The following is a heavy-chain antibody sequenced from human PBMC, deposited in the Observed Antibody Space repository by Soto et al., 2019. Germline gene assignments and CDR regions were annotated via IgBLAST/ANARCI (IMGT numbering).Heavy chain of an antibody. J-gene: IGHJ4*02. CDR2: INHSGST. D-gene: IGHD1-26*01. V-gene: IGHV4-34*01. CDR3: ARGGIVGATEGPVRYFDY. CDR1: GGSFSGYY. Sequence: SETLSLTCAVYGGSFSGYYWSWIRQPPGKGLEWIGEINHSGSTNHNPSLKSRVTISVDTSKNQFSLKLSSVTAADTAVYYCARGGIVGATEGPVRYFDYWGQGTLVTVSS.